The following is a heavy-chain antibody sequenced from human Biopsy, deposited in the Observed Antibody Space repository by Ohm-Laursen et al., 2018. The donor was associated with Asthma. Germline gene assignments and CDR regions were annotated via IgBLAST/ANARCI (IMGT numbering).Heavy chain of an antibody. D-gene: IGHD3-3*01. V-gene: IGHV4-39*01. CDR3: ARRITIFGVVQKDHGMDA. CDR1: GGSMTPTSHY. CDR2: ISYGGKT. J-gene: IGHJ6*02. Sequence: TLSLTCTVSGGSMTPTSHYWDWIRQAPGKGLEWIGYISYGGKTSYNPSLKNRVTISRDTSKNQFSLRLTSVTAADTAVYFCARRITIFGVVQKDHGMDAWGQGTAVIVSS.